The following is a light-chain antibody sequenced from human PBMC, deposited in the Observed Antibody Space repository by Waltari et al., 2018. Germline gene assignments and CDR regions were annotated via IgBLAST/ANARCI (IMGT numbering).Light chain of an antibody. CDR3: VQVIAFPYS. V-gene: IGKV2-40*01. CDR2: GGS. CDR1: QRLLHSNGGTY. Sequence: DIVLTQTPLSLAISPGESASISCRSSQRLLHSNGGTYLHWYLQKPGQSPQLLIHGGSNRASGVPDRFSGSGSVTDFTLKITNMEAEDVGIYYCVQVIAFPYSFGQGTKVEIK. J-gene: IGKJ2*03.